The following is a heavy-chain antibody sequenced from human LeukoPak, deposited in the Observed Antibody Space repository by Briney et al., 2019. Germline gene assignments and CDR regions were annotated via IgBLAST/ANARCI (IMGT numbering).Heavy chain of an antibody. Sequence: SETLSLTCTVSGGSISSYYWSWIRQIPGKGLEWIGYIYYTGTTNYNPLFESRATISVDTSKNQFSLKLTSVTAADTAVYFCARGEDFERYYLAYWGQGTLVTVSS. CDR2: IYYTGTT. J-gene: IGHJ4*02. CDR1: GGSISSYY. CDR3: ARGEDFERYYLAY. D-gene: IGHD3-9*01. V-gene: IGHV4-59*01.